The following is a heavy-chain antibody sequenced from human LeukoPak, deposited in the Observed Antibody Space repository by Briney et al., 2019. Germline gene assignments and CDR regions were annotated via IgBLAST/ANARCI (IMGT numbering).Heavy chain of an antibody. J-gene: IGHJ4*02. CDR3: ASGVVSAY. CDR2: ISYDGSNK. V-gene: IGHV3-30-3*01. Sequence: PGRSLRLSCAASGFTFSTYVIHWVRQAPGKGLEWVAVISYDGSNKYYADSVKGRFTISRGNAENSLYLQMNSLRAEDTAVYYCASGVVSAYWGQGTLVTVSS. D-gene: IGHD3-3*01. CDR1: GFTFSTYV.